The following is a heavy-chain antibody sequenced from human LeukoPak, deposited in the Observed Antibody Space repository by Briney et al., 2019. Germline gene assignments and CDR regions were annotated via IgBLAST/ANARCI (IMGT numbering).Heavy chain of an antibody. CDR1: GFSLSSYS. CDR2: ISSSSNTI. CDR3: ARDINYCTPTLCHRNWFDP. J-gene: IGHJ5*02. V-gene: IGHV3-48*01. Sequence: HPGGSLRLSCAASGFSLSSYSMDWFRQTPGKGLEWISYISSSSNTIYYADSVEGRFTISRDNAKNALYLQMNNLRAEDSAVYFCARDINYCTPTLCHRNWFDPWGQGTLVTVSS. D-gene: IGHD2-8*01.